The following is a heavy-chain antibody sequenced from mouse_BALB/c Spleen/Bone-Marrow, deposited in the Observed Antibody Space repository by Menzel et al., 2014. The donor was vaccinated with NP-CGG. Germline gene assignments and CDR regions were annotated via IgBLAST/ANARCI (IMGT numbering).Heavy chain of an antibody. J-gene: IGHJ1*01. V-gene: IGHV14-3*02. CDR2: IDPANGNT. D-gene: IGHD1-1*01. CDR1: GFNIKDTY. CDR3: ARGYGSSYGTGYFDV. Sequence: VQLKESGAELVKPGASVKLSCTASGFNIKDTYMHWVKQRPEQGLEWIGRIDPANGNTKYDPKFQGEATITADTSSNTAYLQLSSLTSEDTAVYYCARGYGSSYGTGYFDVWGAGTTVTVSS.